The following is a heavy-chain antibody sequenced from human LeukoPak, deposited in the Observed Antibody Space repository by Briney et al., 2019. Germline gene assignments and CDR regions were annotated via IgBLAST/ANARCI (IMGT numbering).Heavy chain of an antibody. D-gene: IGHD4-11*01. CDR2: ISSSSTYT. CDR1: GFTFSGYY. CDR3: ARGMTTLEY. V-gene: IGHV3-11*06. J-gene: IGHJ4*02. Sequence: PGGPQRLSCAACGFTFSGYYMRWLRQATGEGLEWVSYISSSSTYTNYGDSVKGRFTISRDNAKNSLYLQMSSLRAEDTAIYYCARGMTTLEYWGQGTLVAVSS.